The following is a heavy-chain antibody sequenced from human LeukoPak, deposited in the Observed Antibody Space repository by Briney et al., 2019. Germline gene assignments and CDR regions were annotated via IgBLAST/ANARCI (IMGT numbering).Heavy chain of an antibody. D-gene: IGHD3-16*01. CDR1: AYSISSGYY. CDR2: IYHSGSA. Sequence: SETLSLTCTVSAYSISSGYYWGWIRQPPGKGLEWIGSIYHSGSAYYNSSLQSRVTISVDTSKNQFSLKLSSVTAADTAVYYCARGPIWGYYYYYMDVWGKGTTVTVSS. CDR3: ARGPIWGYYYYYMDV. J-gene: IGHJ6*03. V-gene: IGHV4-38-2*02.